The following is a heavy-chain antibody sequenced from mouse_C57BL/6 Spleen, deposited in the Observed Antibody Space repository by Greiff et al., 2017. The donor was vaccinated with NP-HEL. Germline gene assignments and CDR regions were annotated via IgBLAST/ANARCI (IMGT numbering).Heavy chain of an antibody. Sequence: VQLQQSGAELVRPGASVTLSCKASGYTFTDYEMNWVKQTPVHGLEWIGTIDPETGGTAYNQKFKGKAILTADKSSNTAYMELRSLTSEDSAVYYCTRVYYDYDGFAYWGQGTLVTVSA. CDR1: GYTFTDYE. J-gene: IGHJ3*01. D-gene: IGHD2-4*01. V-gene: IGHV1-15*01. CDR2: IDPETGGT. CDR3: TRVYYDYDGFAY.